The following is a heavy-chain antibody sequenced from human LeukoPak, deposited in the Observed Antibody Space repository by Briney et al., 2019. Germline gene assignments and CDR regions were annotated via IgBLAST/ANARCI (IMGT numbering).Heavy chain of an antibody. CDR2: ISGSGGGT. D-gene: IGHD3-22*01. Sequence: GGSLRLSCAVSGITLSNYGMGWVRQAPGKGLEWVAGISGSGGGTKYADSVKGRFTISRDNPRNTLYLQMNSLRAEDTAVYFCAKRGVVIRVILVGFHKEAYYFDSWGQGALVTVSS. V-gene: IGHV3-23*01. CDR3: AKRGVVIRVILVGFHKEAYYFDS. J-gene: IGHJ4*02. CDR1: GITLSNYG.